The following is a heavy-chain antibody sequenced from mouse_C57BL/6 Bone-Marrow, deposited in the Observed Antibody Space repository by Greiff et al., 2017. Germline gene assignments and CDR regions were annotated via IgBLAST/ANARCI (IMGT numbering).Heavy chain of an antibody. D-gene: IGHD1-1*01. V-gene: IGHV1-81*01. CDR3: AAIYYYGSSYYYAMDY. CDR1: GYTFTSYG. CDR2: IYPRSGNT. J-gene: IGHJ4*01. Sequence: VKLMESGAELARPGASVKLSCKASGYTFTSYGISWVKQRTGQGLEWIGEIYPRSGNTYYNAKFKGKATLTADKSSSTAYMELRRLTSGDTAVDFCAAIYYYGSSYYYAMDYWGQGTSVTVSS.